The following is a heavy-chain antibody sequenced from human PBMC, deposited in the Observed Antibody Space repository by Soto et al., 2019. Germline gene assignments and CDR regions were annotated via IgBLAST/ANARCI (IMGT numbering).Heavy chain of an antibody. CDR3: ARARIAAAGPYYYYYGMDV. V-gene: IGHV4-4*02. CDR2: IYHSGST. J-gene: IGHJ6*02. CDR1: GGSISSSNW. Sequence: SETLSLTCAVSGGSISSSNWWSWVRQPPGKGLEWIGEIYHSGSTNYNPSLKSRVTISVDKSKNQFSLKLSSVTAADTAVYYCARARIAAAGPYYYYYGMDVWGQGTTVT. D-gene: IGHD6-13*01.